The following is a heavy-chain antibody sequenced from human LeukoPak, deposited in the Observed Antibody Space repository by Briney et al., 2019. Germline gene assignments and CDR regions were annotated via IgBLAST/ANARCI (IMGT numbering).Heavy chain of an antibody. CDR3: ARGGVCSSTSCYSNPYYYYYMDV. CDR2: IIPIFGTA. Sequence: SVKVSCKASGGTFSSYAISWVRQAPGQGLEWMGGIIPIFGTANYAQKFQGRVTITTDESTSTAYMELSSLGSEDTAVYYCARGGVCSSTSCYSNPYYYYYMDVWGKGTTVTVSS. D-gene: IGHD2-2*01. V-gene: IGHV1-69*05. J-gene: IGHJ6*03. CDR1: GGTFSSYA.